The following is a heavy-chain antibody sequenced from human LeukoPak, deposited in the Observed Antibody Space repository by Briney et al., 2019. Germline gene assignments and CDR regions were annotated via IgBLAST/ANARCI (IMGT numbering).Heavy chain of an antibody. Sequence: ASVKVSCKASGYTFTSYGISWVRQAPGQGLEWMGWISAYNGNTNYAQKLQGRVTMTTDTSTSTAYMELRSLRAEDTALYYCAKDKYLTVTTSQGLDYWGQGTLVTVSS. V-gene: IGHV1-18*04. D-gene: IGHD4-17*01. CDR2: ISAYNGNT. CDR1: GYTFTSYG. CDR3: AKDKYLTVTTSQGLDY. J-gene: IGHJ4*02.